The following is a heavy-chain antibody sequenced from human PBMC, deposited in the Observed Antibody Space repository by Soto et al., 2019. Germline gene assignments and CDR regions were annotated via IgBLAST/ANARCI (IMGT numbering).Heavy chain of an antibody. CDR1: GASISRTGFH. J-gene: IGHJ4*02. CDR2: IYEAGTT. D-gene: IGHD3-10*01. Sequence: PXATLSLTFAVSGASISRTGFHWGWIRQPPGQGLEWIGSIYEAGTTFYNSSLKSRVTISADTSKNHFSLQLSSVTAADTAVYYCARRGSGHTFDYWGQGTLVTVSS. V-gene: IGHV4-39*02. CDR3: ARRGSGHTFDY.